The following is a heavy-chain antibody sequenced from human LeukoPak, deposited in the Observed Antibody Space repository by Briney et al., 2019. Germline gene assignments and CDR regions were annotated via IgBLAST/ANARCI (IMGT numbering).Heavy chain of an antibody. V-gene: IGHV4-34*01. CDR1: GGSFSGYY. Sequence: PSETLSLTRAVYGGSFSGYYWSWIRQPPGKGLEWIGEINHSGSTNYNPSLKSRVTISVDTSKNQFSLKLSSVTAADTAVYYCARAGDSSGYGDYWGQGTLVTVSS. J-gene: IGHJ4*02. CDR3: ARAGDSSGYGDY. CDR2: INHSGST. D-gene: IGHD3-22*01.